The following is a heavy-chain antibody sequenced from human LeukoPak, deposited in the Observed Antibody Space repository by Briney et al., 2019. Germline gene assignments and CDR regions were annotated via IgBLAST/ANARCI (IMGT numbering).Heavy chain of an antibody. D-gene: IGHD1-26*01. Sequence: GRSLTLSCAASGFTFSSYGMHWVRQAPAKGLEGVAFRRYEGSNKYYANSVKGRFTISRENSKNALYLQINSLRGEDTAVYYCAKDWSYEGNYYYMDVGAKEPTVTISS. CDR1: GFTFSSYG. CDR3: AKDWSYEGNYYYMDV. J-gene: IGHJ6*03. CDR2: RRYEGSNK. V-gene: IGHV3-30*02.